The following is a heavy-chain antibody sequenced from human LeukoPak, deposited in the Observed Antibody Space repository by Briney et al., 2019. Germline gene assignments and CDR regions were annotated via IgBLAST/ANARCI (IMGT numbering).Heavy chain of an antibody. CDR3: ARVGFRRRYYDSRQNWFDP. CDR1: GGSISSYY. CDR2: IYTSGST. J-gene: IGHJ5*02. Sequence: PSETLSLTCTVSGGSISSYYWSWIRQPAGKGLEWIGRIYTSGSTNYNPSLKSRVTMSVDTSKNQFSLKLSSVTAADTAAYYCARVGFRRRYYDSRQNWFDPWGQGTLVTVSS. V-gene: IGHV4-4*07. D-gene: IGHD3-22*01.